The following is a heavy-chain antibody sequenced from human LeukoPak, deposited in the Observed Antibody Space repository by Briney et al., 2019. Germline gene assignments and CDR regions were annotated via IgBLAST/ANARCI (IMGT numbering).Heavy chain of an antibody. Sequence: PGGSLRLSCAASGFTFSSYAMHWVRQAPGKGLEWVAVISYDGSNKYYADSVKGRFTISRDNSKNTLYLQMNSLRAEDTAVYYCARAQTIKPSSSHYYYYYMDVWGKGTTVTVSS. J-gene: IGHJ6*03. CDR2: ISYDGSNK. CDR3: ARAQTIKPSSSHYYYYYMDV. V-gene: IGHV3-30*04. D-gene: IGHD6-6*01. CDR1: GFTFSSYA.